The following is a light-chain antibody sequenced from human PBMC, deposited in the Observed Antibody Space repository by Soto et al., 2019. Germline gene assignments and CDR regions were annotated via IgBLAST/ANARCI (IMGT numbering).Light chain of an antibody. CDR1: QSVSNS. CDR2: DVS. V-gene: IGKV3-11*01. J-gene: IGKJ1*01. CDR3: LQRSDWRT. Sequence: EIVLTQSPATLSLSPGERVTLSCRASQSVSNSLAWYQQKPGQPPRLLIYDVSNRATGIPARFSGSGSGTDFTLTITSLEPEDFAVYYCLQRSDWRTFGRGTKVEIK.